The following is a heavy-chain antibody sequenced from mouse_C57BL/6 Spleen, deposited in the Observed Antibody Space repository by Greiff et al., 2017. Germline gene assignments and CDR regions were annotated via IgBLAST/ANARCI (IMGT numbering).Heavy chain of an antibody. J-gene: IGHJ3*01. Sequence: QVQLQQPGAELVMPGASVKLSCKASGYTFTSYWMHWVKQRPGQGLEWIGEIDPSDSYTNYNQKFKGKSTLTVDKSSSTAYMQLSSLTSEDSAVXYCARTMVTTSGFAYWGQGTLVTVSA. D-gene: IGHD2-2*01. CDR1: GYTFTSYW. CDR3: ARTMVTTSGFAY. V-gene: IGHV1-69*01. CDR2: IDPSDSYT.